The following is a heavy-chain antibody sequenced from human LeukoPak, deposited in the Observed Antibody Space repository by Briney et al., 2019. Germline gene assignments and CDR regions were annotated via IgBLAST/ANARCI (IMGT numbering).Heavy chain of an antibody. CDR3: ASSTPRVAVAGTWDAFDI. V-gene: IGHV4-59*08. J-gene: IGHJ3*02. CDR2: IYYSGST. Sequence: SETLSLTCTVSGGSISSYYWSWIRQPPGKGLEWIGYIYYSGSTNYNPSLKSRVTISVDTSKNQFSLELSSVTAADTAVYYCASSTPRVAVAGTWDAFDIWGQGTMVTVSS. CDR1: GGSISSYY. D-gene: IGHD6-19*01.